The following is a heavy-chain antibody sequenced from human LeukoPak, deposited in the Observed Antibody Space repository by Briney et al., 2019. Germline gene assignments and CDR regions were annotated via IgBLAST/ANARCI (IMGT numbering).Heavy chain of an antibody. CDR3: ARDSSSSGVDY. Sequence: PSETLSLTCAVYGGSFSGYYWSWIRQPPGKGLEWIGEINHSGSTNYNPSLKSRVTISVDTSKNRFSLKLSSVTAADTAVYYCARDSSSSGVDYWGQGTLVTVSS. D-gene: IGHD6-6*01. CDR1: GGSFSGYY. J-gene: IGHJ4*02. V-gene: IGHV4-34*01. CDR2: INHSGST.